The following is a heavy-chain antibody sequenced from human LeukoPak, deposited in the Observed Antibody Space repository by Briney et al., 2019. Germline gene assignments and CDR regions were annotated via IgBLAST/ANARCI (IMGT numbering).Heavy chain of an antibody. CDR1: GFTFSSYG. CDR2: ISGSGGST. D-gene: IGHD1-26*01. V-gene: IGHV3-23*01. Sequence: PGGSLRLSCAASGFTFSSYGMSWVRQAPGKGLEWVSAISGSGGSTYYADSVKGRFTISRDNSKNTLYLQMNSLRAEDTAVYYCARPSIVGATQYDYWGQGTLVTVSS. CDR3: ARPSIVGATQYDY. J-gene: IGHJ4*02.